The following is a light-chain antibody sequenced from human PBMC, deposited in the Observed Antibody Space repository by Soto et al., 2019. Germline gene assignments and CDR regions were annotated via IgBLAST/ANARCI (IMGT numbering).Light chain of an antibody. CDR2: EVS. CDR1: SSDVGGYNY. J-gene: IGLJ3*02. Sequence: QSALTQPASVSGSPGQSITISCTGTSSDVGGYNYVSWYQQHPGKAPKLMIYEVSNRPSGVSNRFSGSKSGNTASLTISGLQDEDEADYYCSAHTTSNTWVFGGGTKLTVL. CDR3: SAHTTSNTWV. V-gene: IGLV2-14*01.